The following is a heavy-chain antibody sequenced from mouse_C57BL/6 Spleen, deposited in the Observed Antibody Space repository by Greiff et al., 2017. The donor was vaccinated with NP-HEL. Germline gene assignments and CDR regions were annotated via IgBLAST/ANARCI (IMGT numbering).Heavy chain of an antibody. D-gene: IGHD2-10*01. CDR2: INPNYGTP. V-gene: IGHV1-39*01. J-gene: IGHJ4*01. CDR3: ARSSGPTMVTTDAMDD. Sequence: VQLQQSGPELVKPGASVKISCKASGYSFTDYNMNWVKQSNGKSLEWIGVINPNYGTPSYNQKFKGKATLTVDQSSSTACRQRNSLTSEEAAVYYCARSSGPTMVTTDAMDDWGQGTSVTVSS. CDR1: GYSFTDYN.